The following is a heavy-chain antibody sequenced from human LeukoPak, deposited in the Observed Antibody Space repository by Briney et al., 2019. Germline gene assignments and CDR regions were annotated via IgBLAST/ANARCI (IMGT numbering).Heavy chain of an antibody. J-gene: IGHJ5*02. Sequence: MASETLSLTCAVYGGSFSGYYWSWIRQPPGKGLEWIGEINHSGSTNYNPSPKSRVTISADTSKNQFSLKLSSVTAADTAVYYCARGPQYPWFDPWGQRTLVTVSS. V-gene: IGHV4-34*01. D-gene: IGHD2-2*01. CDR3: ARGPQYPWFDP. CDR2: INHSGST. CDR1: GGSFSGYY.